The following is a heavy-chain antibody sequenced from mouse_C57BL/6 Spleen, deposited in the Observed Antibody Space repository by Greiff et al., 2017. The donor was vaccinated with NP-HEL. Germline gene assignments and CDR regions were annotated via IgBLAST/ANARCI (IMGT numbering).Heavy chain of an antibody. V-gene: IGHV2-5*01. CDR3: AKNYYGSSYYFDY. J-gene: IGHJ2*01. CDR2: IWRGGST. CDR1: GFSLTSYG. D-gene: IGHD1-1*01. Sequence: QVQLKESGPGLVQPSQSLSITCTVSGFSLTSYGVHWVRQSPGKGLEWLGVIWRGGSTDYNAAFMSRLSITKDNSKSQVFFKMNSLQADDTAIYYCAKNYYGSSYYFDYWGQGTTLTVSS.